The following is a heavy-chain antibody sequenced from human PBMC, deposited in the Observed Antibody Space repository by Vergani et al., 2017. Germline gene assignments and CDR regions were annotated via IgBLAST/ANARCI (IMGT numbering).Heavy chain of an antibody. CDR2: ISSSSSTI. CDR1: GFTFSSYS. CDR3: AEHGDTWIQLSQFDY. D-gene: IGHD5-18*01. Sequence: EVQLVESGGGLVQPGGSLRLSCAASGFTFSSYSMNWVRQAPGKGLEWVSYISSSSSTIYYADSVKGRFTISRDNSKNTLYLQMNSLRAEDTAVYYCAEHGDTWIQLSQFDYWGQGTLVTVSS. V-gene: IGHV3-48*01. J-gene: IGHJ4*02.